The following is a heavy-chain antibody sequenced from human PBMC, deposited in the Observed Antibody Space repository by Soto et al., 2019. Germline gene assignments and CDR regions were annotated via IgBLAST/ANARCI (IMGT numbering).Heavy chain of an antibody. CDR2: ISYDGSNK. Sequence: HPGGSLRLSCAASGFTFSSYGMHWVRQAPGKGLEWVAVISYDGSNKYYADSVKGRFTISRDNSKNTLYLQMNSLRAEDTAVYYCAKDSGGKVRYDFWSGYPIRAPFDYWGQGTLVTVSS. J-gene: IGHJ4*02. D-gene: IGHD3-3*01. CDR1: GFTFSSYG. CDR3: AKDSGGKVRYDFWSGYPIRAPFDY. V-gene: IGHV3-30*18.